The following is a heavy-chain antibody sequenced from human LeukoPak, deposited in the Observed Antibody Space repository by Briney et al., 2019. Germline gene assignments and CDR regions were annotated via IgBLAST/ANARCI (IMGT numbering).Heavy chain of an antibody. V-gene: IGHV4-4*07. D-gene: IGHD6-13*01. CDR2: IYTNANT. Sequence: SETLFLTCTVSGGSISSYYWSWIRQPAGKGLEWIGRIYTNANTDYNPSLKSRVTMSVDTSKNQFSLKLTSVTVADTAVYYCARSIGAAGRDLGIGYWGQGTLVTVSS. CDR1: GGSISSYY. J-gene: IGHJ4*02. CDR3: ARSIGAAGRDLGIGY.